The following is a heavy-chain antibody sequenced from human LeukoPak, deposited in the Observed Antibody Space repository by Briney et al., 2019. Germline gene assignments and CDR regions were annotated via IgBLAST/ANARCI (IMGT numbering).Heavy chain of an antibody. V-gene: IGHV1-8*02. CDR3: ARATPGGLHGYSFDY. D-gene: IGHD5-24*01. J-gene: IGHJ4*02. CDR1: GYTFKNYD. Sequence: ASVKVSCKASGYTFKNYDINWVRQATGQGLEWMGWMNPNSGNTGFAQKFQDRVSMSRDTSINTAYMELTSLRSGDTAVYYCARATPGGLHGYSFDYWGQGTVVTVYS. CDR2: MNPNSGNT.